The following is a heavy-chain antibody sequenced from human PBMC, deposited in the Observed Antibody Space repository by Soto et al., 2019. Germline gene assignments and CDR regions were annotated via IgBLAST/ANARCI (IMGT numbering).Heavy chain of an antibody. CDR1: GFAFSQYG. J-gene: IGHJ4*02. Sequence: GGSLRLSCTASGFAFSQYGMSWVRQAPGKGLEWVSSIRSFDYRTNYADSVKGRFTISRDNSRSTLSLQMNSLRAEDTAVYYCAKDVESGWYEAFDYWGPGTLVTVSS. D-gene: IGHD6-19*01. CDR2: IRSFDYRT. CDR3: AKDVESGWYEAFDY. V-gene: IGHV3-23*01.